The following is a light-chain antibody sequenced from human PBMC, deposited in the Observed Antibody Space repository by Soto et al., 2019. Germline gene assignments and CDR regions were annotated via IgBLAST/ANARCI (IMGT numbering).Light chain of an antibody. CDR1: SSDVGRYNY. J-gene: IGLJ1*01. V-gene: IGLV2-8*01. CDR2: EAT. CDR3: SSYAGGNNLYV. Sequence: QSVLTQPPSASGSPGQSVTISCTGTSSDVGRYNYVSWYQQHPGKAPKLMISEATKRPSGVPDRFSGSKSGNTASLTVSGLQAEDEADYYCSSYAGGNNLYVFGTGTKLTVL.